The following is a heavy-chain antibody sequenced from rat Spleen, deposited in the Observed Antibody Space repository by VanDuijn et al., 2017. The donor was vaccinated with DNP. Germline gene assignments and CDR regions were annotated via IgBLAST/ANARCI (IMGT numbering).Heavy chain of an antibody. CDR1: GYSITSHY. J-gene: IGHJ2*01. Sequence: EVQLQESGPGLVKPLQSLSLTCSVTGYSITSHYWGWIRKFPGSKMEWMGYISYSGGTRYNPSLKSRISITRDTSENQFFLHLNSVTTEDTATYYCARWVRYFDSWGQGVMVTVSS. D-gene: IGHD1-1*01. CDR3: ARWVRYFDS. CDR2: ISYSGGT. V-gene: IGHV3-1*01.